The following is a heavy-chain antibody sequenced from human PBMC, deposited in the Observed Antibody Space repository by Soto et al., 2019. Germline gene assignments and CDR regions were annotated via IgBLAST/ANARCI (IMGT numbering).Heavy chain of an antibody. Sequence: GGSLRLSCAASGFTFSSYGMHWVRQAPGKGLEWVAVISYDGSNKYYADSVKGRFTISRDNSKNTLYLQMNSLRAEDTAVYYCAKDPFPYYYDSSGPFDYWGQGTLVNGS. CDR2: ISYDGSNK. CDR3: AKDPFPYYYDSSGPFDY. CDR1: GFTFSSYG. D-gene: IGHD3-22*01. J-gene: IGHJ4*02. V-gene: IGHV3-30*18.